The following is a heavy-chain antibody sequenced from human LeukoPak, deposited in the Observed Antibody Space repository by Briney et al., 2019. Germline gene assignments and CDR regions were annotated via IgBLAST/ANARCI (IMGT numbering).Heavy chain of an antibody. V-gene: IGHV3-23*01. J-gene: IGHJ6*03. D-gene: IGHD6-19*01. CDR1: GFTFSSYG. CDR3: AKGSGWYETDYYYYMDV. CDR2: ISGSGGST. Sequence: GGSLRLSCAASGFTFSSYGMSWVRQAPGKGLEWVSAISGSGGSTYYADSVKGRFTISRDNSKNTLYLQMNSLRAEDTAVYYCAKGSGWYETDYYYYMDVWGEGTTVTISS.